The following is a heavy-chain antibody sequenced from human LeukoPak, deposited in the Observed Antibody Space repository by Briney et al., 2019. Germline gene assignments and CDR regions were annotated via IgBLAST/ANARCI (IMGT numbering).Heavy chain of an antibody. Sequence: SVKVSCKASGGTFSSYAISWVRQAPGQGLEWMGGIIPIFGTANYAQKFQGRVTITTDESTSTAYMELSSLRSEDTAVYYCARELTRFIAARHQFDPWGQGTLVTVSS. CDR2: IIPIFGTA. J-gene: IGHJ5*02. CDR1: GGTFSSYA. CDR3: ARELTRFIAARHQFDP. D-gene: IGHD6-6*01. V-gene: IGHV1-69*05.